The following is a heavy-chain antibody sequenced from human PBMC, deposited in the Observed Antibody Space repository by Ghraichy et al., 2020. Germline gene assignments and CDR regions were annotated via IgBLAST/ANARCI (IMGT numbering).Heavy chain of an antibody. Sequence: ASVKVSCKASGYTFTGYYMHWVRQAPGQGLEWMGWINPNSGGTNYAQKFQGRVTMTRDTSISTAYMELSRLRSDDTAVYYCARDPEYYYYGSGSYRYFDYWGQGTLVTVSS. CDR2: INPNSGGT. CDR1: GYTFTGYY. CDR3: ARDPEYYYYGSGSYRYFDY. V-gene: IGHV1-2*02. J-gene: IGHJ4*02. D-gene: IGHD3-10*01.